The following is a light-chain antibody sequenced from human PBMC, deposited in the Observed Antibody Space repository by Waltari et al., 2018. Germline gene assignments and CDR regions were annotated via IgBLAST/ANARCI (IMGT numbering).Light chain of an antibody. V-gene: IGKV4-1*01. CDR2: WAS. CDR3: QQCFNLPYT. J-gene: IGKJ2*01. CDR1: RSVLYRSDNENY. Sequence: DIVLTQSPDSLAVSLGEKATINCKSSRSVLYRSDNENYLAWYQQKPGQPPKLLISWASTRAFGVPDRFSGSGSGTDFTLTISSLQAEDVAVYYCQQCFNLPYTFGQGTRVDIK.